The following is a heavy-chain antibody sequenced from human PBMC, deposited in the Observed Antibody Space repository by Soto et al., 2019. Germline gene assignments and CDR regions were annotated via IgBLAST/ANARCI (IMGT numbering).Heavy chain of an antibody. J-gene: IGHJ4*02. V-gene: IGHV3-30*18. CDR1: GFSFSDSG. CDR2: ISSDGSHK. D-gene: IGHD3-10*01. Sequence: QVSLVESGGGVIQPGRPLRLSCVASGFSFSDSGMHWVRQVPGKGLEWLAVISSDGSHKYYGDSAKGRFTISRDNTRKTVYLQLLGLTAEDTAMYVCAKDRRAYYYGSGSDHWGQGTLVIVSS. CDR3: AKDRRAYYYGSGSDH.